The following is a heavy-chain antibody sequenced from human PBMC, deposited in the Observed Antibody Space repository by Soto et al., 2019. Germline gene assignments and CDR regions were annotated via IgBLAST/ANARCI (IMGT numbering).Heavy chain of an antibody. J-gene: IGHJ6*02. V-gene: IGHV4-30-4*01. CDR1: GGSISRGDYY. CDR3: ARANSFYGSGSYPPLNYYGMDV. CDR2: FHYSGSA. Sequence: PSETLSLTCAVSGGSISRGDYYWSWIRQPPGKGLEWIGYFHYSGSAFYIPSLKSRVSISVYTSKNQFSLKLSSVTAADTAVYYCARANSFYGSGSYPPLNYYGMDVWGQGTTVT. D-gene: IGHD3-10*01.